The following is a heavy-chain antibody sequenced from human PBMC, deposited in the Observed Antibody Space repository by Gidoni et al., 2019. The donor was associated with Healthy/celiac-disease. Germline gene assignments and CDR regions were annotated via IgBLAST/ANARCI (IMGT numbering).Heavy chain of an antibody. CDR3: ARDSSGWYRYFDY. J-gene: IGHJ4*02. Sequence: QVQLVQSGAEVKKPGSSLKVFCKASGGTFSSYAISWVRQAPGQGLVWMGGIIPIFGTANYAQKFQGRVTITADESTSTAYMELSSLRSEDTAVYYCARDSSGWYRYFDYWGQGTLVTVSS. CDR1: GGTFSSYA. V-gene: IGHV1-69*01. D-gene: IGHD6-19*01. CDR2: IIPIFGTA.